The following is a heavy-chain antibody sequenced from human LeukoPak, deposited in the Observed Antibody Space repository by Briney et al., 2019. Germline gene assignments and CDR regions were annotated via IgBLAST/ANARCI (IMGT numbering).Heavy chain of an antibody. CDR3: AKDLADYYPCSGGSCYLV. Sequence: GGSLRLSCAASGFTFSSYAMSWVRQAPGKGLEWVSAIRGSGGSTYYADSVKGRFTISRDNSKNTLYLQMNSLRAEDTAVYYCAKDLADYYPCSGGSCYLVWGQGTLVTVSS. D-gene: IGHD2-15*01. CDR2: IRGSGGST. V-gene: IGHV3-23*01. CDR1: GFTFSSYA. J-gene: IGHJ4*02.